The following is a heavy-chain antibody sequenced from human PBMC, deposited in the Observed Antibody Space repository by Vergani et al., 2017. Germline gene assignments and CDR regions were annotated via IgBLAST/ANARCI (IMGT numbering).Heavy chain of an antibody. CDR3: ARAFLKWETSGWFDP. Sequence: QVQLVQSGAEVKKPGASVKVSCKASGYTFTSYYMHWVRQAPGQGLEWMGIINPSGGSTSYAQKFQGRVTMTTDTSTSTVYMELSSLRSDDTALYYCARAFLKWETSGWFDPWGQGTLVTVSS. J-gene: IGHJ5*02. CDR1: GYTFTSYY. CDR2: INPSGGST. V-gene: IGHV1-46*01. D-gene: IGHD1-26*01.